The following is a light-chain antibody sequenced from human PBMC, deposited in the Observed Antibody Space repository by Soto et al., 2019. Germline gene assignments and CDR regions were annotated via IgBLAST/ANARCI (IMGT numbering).Light chain of an antibody. CDR3: HQGNSLLLT. CDR1: QDISSW. V-gene: IGKV1-12*01. Sequence: DIQMTQSPSSVSASVGDRVTITCRASQDISSWFAWFQQKPGKAPKLLIYAASSLHIGVPSRFSGSGSGTDFTLTINSLQPEDFAAYYCHQGNSLLLTFGGGTKVEIK. J-gene: IGKJ4*01. CDR2: AAS.